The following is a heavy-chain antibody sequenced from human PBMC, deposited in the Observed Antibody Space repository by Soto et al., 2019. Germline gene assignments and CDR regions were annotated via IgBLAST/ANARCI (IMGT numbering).Heavy chain of an antibody. J-gene: IGHJ5*02. V-gene: IGHV1-18*04. CDR3: ARGVTSDGP. CDR1: GYTFTTYG. Sequence: VKVSCKASGYTFTTYGISWVRQAPGQGLEWMGWISPYNGTTKYAEKFQGEMTMTTDTATSTACMDLRSLRSDDTAVYYCARGVTSDGPWGQGTLVTVSS. D-gene: IGHD2-2*01. CDR2: ISPYNGTT.